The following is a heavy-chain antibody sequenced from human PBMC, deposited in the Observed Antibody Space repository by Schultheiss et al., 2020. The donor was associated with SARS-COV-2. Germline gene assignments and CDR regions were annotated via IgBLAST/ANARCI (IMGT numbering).Heavy chain of an antibody. J-gene: IGHJ4*02. V-gene: IGHV3-9*01. CDR3: AKDPEAVAGYYFDY. CDR1: GFTFDDYA. Sequence: SLKISCAASGFTFDDYAMHWVRQAPGKGLEWVSGISWNSGSIGYADSVKGRFTISRDNAKNSLYLQMNSLRAEDTALYYCAKDPEAVAGYYFDYWGQGTLVTVSS. CDR2: ISWNSGSI. D-gene: IGHD6-19*01.